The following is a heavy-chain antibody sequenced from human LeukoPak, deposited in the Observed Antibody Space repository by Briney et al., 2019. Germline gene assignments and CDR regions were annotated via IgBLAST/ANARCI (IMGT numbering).Heavy chain of an antibody. CDR1: GFTFSTYA. V-gene: IGHV3-23*01. Sequence: PGGSLRLSCAASGFTFSTYAMSWVRQAPGKGLEWVSVVSGTGGRTYYADSVKGRFTISRDNSKNTLYLQMNSLRAEVTALYYCVKASSSSPQYNWFDAWGQGTLVTVSS. CDR3: VKASSSSPQYNWFDA. CDR2: VSGTGGRT. J-gene: IGHJ5*02. D-gene: IGHD6-6*01.